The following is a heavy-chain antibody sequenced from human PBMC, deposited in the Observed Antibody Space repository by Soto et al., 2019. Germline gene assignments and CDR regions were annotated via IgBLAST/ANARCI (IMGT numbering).Heavy chain of an antibody. CDR2: IYYSGST. V-gene: IGHV4-59*01. CDR1: GGSISSYY. CDR3: ARDRGGYSYGYKAYYYGMDV. D-gene: IGHD5-18*01. Sequence: ASETLSLTCTVSGGSISSYYWSWIRQPPGKGLEWIGYIYYSGSTNYNPSLKSRVTISVDTSKNQFSLKLSSVTAADTAVYYCARDRGGYSYGYKAYYYGMDVWGQGTTVTVS. J-gene: IGHJ6*02.